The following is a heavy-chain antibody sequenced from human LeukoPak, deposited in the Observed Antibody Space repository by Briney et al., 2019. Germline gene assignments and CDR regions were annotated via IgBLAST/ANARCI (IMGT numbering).Heavy chain of an antibody. D-gene: IGHD1-26*01. CDR1: GYTSTSYY. CDR3: AREHVGATPGTDY. Sequence: ASVKVSCKASGYTSTSYYMHWVRQAPGQGLEWMGIINPSGGSTSYAQKFQGRVTMTRDTSTSTVYVELSSLRSEDTAVYYCAREHVGATPGTDYWGQGTLVTVSS. CDR2: INPSGGST. J-gene: IGHJ4*02. V-gene: IGHV1-46*01.